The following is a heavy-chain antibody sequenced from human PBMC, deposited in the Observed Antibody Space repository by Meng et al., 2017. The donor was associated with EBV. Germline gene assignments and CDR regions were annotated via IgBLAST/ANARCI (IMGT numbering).Heavy chain of an antibody. J-gene: IGHJ4*02. CDR3: AYAEHYGDYVFEY. CDR2: IIPVFHTT. Sequence: QLRVVQAGVAGSQPVSPLKVSRKTSGGILRRYAISWVRPAPGPGLEWMGGIIPVFHTTNYAQKFQGRLHIIADESSATTYMELSSLRSEDTAIYYCAYAEHYGDYVFEYWGQGTLVTVSS. D-gene: IGHD4-17*01. CDR1: GGILRRYA. V-gene: IGHV1-69*01.